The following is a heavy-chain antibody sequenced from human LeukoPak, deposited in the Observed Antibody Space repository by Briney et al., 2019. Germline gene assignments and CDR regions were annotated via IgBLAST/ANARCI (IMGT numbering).Heavy chain of an antibody. CDR2: IYYSGST. Sequence: SETLCLTCTVSGGSISSGDYYWSWIRQPPGKGLEWIGYIYYSGSTYYNPSLKSRVTISVDTSKNQFSLKLSSVTAADTAVYYCGWGSGPFAFDIWGQGTMVTVSS. CDR1: GGSISSGDYY. V-gene: IGHV4-30-4*08. J-gene: IGHJ3*02. CDR3: GWGSGPFAFDI. D-gene: IGHD3-16*01.